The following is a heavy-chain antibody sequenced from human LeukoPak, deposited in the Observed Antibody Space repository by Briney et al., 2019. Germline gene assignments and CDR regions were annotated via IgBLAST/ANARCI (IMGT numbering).Heavy chain of an antibody. D-gene: IGHD3-16*01. CDR3: ATQGGNFDY. Sequence: SCKASGGTFSSYAMSWVRQAPGKGLEWVSIISASGGSTYYADSVKGRFTISRDNSKNTLYLQMNSLRAEDTAVYYCATQGGNFDYWGQGTLVTVSS. V-gene: IGHV3-23*01. J-gene: IGHJ4*02. CDR2: ISASGGST. CDR1: GGTFSSYA.